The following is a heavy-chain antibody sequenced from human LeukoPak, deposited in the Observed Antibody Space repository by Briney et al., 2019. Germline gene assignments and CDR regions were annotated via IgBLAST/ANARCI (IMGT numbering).Heavy chain of an antibody. J-gene: IGHJ3*02. CDR2: ISSSGSTI. Sequence: GGSLRLSCAASGFTFSSYELNWVRQAPGKGLEWVSYISSSGSTIYYADSVKGRFTISRDNAKNTLYLQMNSMRAEDTAVYYCARARRYSYGPYDAFDIWSQRTMVTVSS. D-gene: IGHD5-18*01. CDR1: GFTFSSYE. CDR3: ARARRYSYGPYDAFDI. V-gene: IGHV3-48*03.